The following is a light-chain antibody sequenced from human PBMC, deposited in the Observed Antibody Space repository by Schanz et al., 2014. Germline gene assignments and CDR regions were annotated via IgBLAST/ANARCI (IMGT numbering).Light chain of an antibody. Sequence: QSALTQPASVSGSPGQSITISCTGTSSDVGGYNYVSWYQQYPGKAPKLMIYDVSNQPSGVSNRFSGSKSGNTASLTISGLQAEDEADYYCSSYRRTATVAVFGTGTKLTVL. J-gene: IGLJ1*01. CDR1: SSDVGGYNY. CDR2: DVS. CDR3: SSYRRTATVAV. V-gene: IGLV2-14*03.